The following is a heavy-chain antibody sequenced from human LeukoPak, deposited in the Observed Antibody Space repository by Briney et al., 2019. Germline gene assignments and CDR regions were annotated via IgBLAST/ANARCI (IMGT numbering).Heavy chain of an antibody. CDR2: ISWNSGSI. J-gene: IGHJ4*02. CDR3: ARELTFGGVIFIPDY. Sequence: GGSLRLSCAASGFTFDDYAMHWVRQAPGKGLEWVSGISWNSGSIGYADSVKGRFTISRDNAKNSLYLQMNSLRAEDTAVYYCARELTFGGVIFIPDYWGQGTLVTVSS. CDR1: GFTFDDYA. D-gene: IGHD3-16*02. V-gene: IGHV3-9*01.